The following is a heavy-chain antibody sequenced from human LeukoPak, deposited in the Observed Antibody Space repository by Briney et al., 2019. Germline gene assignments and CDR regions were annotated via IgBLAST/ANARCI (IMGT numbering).Heavy chain of an antibody. Sequence: SETLSLTCTVSGGSISSGNYYWSWIRQSPGKGLEWIGYIYYSGSTYYNPSLKSRLAMSLDTSKNQFSLRLTSVTAADTAVYYCARILDIWKFDYWGQGTLVTVSS. J-gene: IGHJ4*02. D-gene: IGHD5-12*01. CDR3: ARILDIWKFDY. CDR1: GGSISSGNYY. V-gene: IGHV4-30-4*08. CDR2: IYYSGST.